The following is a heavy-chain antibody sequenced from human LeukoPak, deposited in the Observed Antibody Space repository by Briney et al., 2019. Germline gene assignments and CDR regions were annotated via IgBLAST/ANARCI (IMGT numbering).Heavy chain of an antibody. CDR1: GFAFSTYT. Sequence: GGSLRLSCAASGFAFSTYTMNWVRQAPGKGLVWVSRTNSDGSSTTYADSVKGRFTISRDNAKNTLYLQMNSLRAEDTAEYYCARVWGSDAFDIWGQGTMVTVSS. V-gene: IGHV3-74*01. D-gene: IGHD3-16*01. J-gene: IGHJ3*02. CDR3: ARVWGSDAFDI. CDR2: TNSDGSST.